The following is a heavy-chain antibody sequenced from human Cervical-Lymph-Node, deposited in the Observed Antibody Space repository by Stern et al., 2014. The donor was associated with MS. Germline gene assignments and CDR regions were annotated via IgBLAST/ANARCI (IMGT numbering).Heavy chain of an antibody. Sequence: QLQLQESGPGLVKPSETLSLTCTVSGGSISSSSYYWGWIRQPPGKGLEWIGSIYYSVSTYYNPSLKSRVTISEDTSKNQFSPKLSCVTAADTAVYYCARLTRTSVITEAPGVDYWGQGTLVTVSS. J-gene: IGHJ4*02. V-gene: IGHV4-39*01. D-gene: IGHD5/OR15-5a*01. CDR1: GGSISSSSYY. CDR2: IYYSVST. CDR3: ARLTRTSVITEAPGVDY.